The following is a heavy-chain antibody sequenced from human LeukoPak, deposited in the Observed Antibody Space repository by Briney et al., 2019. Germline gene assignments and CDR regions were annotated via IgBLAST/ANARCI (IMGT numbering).Heavy chain of an antibody. V-gene: IGHV1-2*02. CDR2: INPISGGT. J-gene: IGHJ4*02. CDR1: GYTFTAYY. Sequence: ASVKVCCKASGYTFTAYYMHWVRQAPGQGLEWMGWINPISGGTNYAQKFQGRVTMTRDTSITTAYMELSRLRSDDTAVYYCARSLVGATTDFDYWGQGTLVTVSS. CDR3: ARSLVGATTDFDY. D-gene: IGHD1-26*01.